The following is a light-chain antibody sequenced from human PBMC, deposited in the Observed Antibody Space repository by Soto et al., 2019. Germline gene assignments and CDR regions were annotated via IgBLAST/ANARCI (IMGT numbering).Light chain of an antibody. CDR1: SSDVGGYNY. CDR2: DVT. Sequence: QSALTQPASLSGSPGQSITISCTGTSSDVGGYNYVSWYQQHPGKVPKLILYDVTNRPSGVSNRFSGSKSGNTASLTISGLQAEDEADYYCTSYSLGSTVIFGGGTKLTVL. V-gene: IGLV2-14*03. CDR3: TSYSLGSTVI. J-gene: IGLJ2*01.